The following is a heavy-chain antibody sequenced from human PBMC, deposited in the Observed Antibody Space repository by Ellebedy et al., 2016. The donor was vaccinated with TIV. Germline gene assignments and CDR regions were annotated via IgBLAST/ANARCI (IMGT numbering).Heavy chain of an antibody. J-gene: IGHJ4*02. D-gene: IGHD3-10*01. CDR2: MNHRGSH. CDR3: ARGQFYGSEITVPQVFLDS. V-gene: IGHV4-34*01. CDR1: GESFQDYY. Sequence: SETLSLTXAVYGESFQDYYWTWIRQSPGTGLQWIGEMNHRGSHDYNPSLKSRVTIEVDTSKNQFSLKLNAVTAADTAVYYCARGQFYGSEITVPQVFLDSWGQGTPVSVSS.